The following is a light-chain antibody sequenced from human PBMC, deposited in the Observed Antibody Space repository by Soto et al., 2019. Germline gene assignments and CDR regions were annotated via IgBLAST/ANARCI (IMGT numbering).Light chain of an antibody. CDR1: QSVSSY. J-gene: IGKJ5*01. Sequence: EIVLTQSPATLSLSPGERATLSCRASQSVSSYLAWYQQKPGQAPRLLIYDASNRATGIPARISGSGSGTDFTLTISGLEPEDFAVYYCQQRSNWPITFGQGTRLEIK. CDR3: QQRSNWPIT. CDR2: DAS. V-gene: IGKV3-11*01.